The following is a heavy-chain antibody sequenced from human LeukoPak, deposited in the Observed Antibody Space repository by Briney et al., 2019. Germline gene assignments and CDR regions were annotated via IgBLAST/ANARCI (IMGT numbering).Heavy chain of an antibody. CDR1: GYTFTSYY. J-gene: IGHJ6*03. V-gene: IGHV1-2*02. CDR3: ARGGLQVMVYRLYYMDV. D-gene: IGHD2-8*01. Sequence: GASVKVSCKASGYTFTSYYMHWVRQAPGQGLEWMGWINPNSGDTKYAQKFQGRVTMTRDTSISTAYMELTRLRSDDTAVYYCARGGLQVMVYRLYYMDVWGKGTTVTVSS. CDR2: INPNSGDT.